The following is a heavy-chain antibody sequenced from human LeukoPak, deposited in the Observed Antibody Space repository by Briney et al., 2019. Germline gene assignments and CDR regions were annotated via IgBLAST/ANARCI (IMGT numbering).Heavy chain of an antibody. CDR2: ISGSSGST. CDR1: GFTFSSYA. J-gene: IGHJ4*02. Sequence: GGSLRLSCAASGFTFSSYAMSWVRQAPGKGLEWVSVISGSSGSTYYADSVKGRFTISRDDSKNTLYLQMISLRAEDTAVCYCAKDARLAYWGQGTLVTVSS. CDR3: AKDARLAY. V-gene: IGHV3-23*01.